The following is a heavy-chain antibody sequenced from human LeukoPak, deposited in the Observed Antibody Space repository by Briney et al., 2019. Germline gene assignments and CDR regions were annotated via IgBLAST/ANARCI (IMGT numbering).Heavy chain of an antibody. J-gene: IGHJ4*02. CDR3: ATAGQWRFDS. D-gene: IGHD6-19*01. Sequence: GGSLGLSCVVSGFTFSSYWMHWVRQAPGKGLVWVSRLSPDGGTIDYSDSVRGRFTISRDNAKDTLYLQMNSLRVDDTAVYYCATAGQWRFDSWGLGTLVTVSS. V-gene: IGHV3-74*01. CDR1: GFTFSSYW. CDR2: LSPDGGTI.